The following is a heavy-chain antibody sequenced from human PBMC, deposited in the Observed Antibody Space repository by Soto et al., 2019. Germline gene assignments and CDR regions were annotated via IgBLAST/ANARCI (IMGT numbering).Heavy chain of an antibody. CDR3: ARDLPGYYDSSGWGYYYGMDV. Sequence: ASEKVSCKASGYTFSSYAMDWLSHAPGQRXKXXAWINAGNANTKYQKKLQGRVNITTDKSARKAYMALRSLRSEETAVHYCARDLPGYYDSSGWGYYYGMDVWGQGTTVTVSS. D-gene: IGHD3-22*01. J-gene: IGHJ6*02. CDR2: INAGNANT. V-gene: IGHV1-3*01. CDR1: GYTFSSYA.